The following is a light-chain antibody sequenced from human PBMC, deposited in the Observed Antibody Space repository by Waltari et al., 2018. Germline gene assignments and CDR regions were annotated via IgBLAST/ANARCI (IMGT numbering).Light chain of an antibody. Sequence: VVLTQSPVTLSLSPGETATLSCRASQTIGTYLAWYQHKLGQSPRLLIYDASTRATGIPARFSGSGSGTDFTLTISSLQAEDVAVYYCQQYYSTPPGTFGQGTKLEIK. V-gene: IGKV3-11*01. J-gene: IGKJ2*01. CDR2: DAS. CDR1: QTIGTY. CDR3: QQYYSTPPGT.